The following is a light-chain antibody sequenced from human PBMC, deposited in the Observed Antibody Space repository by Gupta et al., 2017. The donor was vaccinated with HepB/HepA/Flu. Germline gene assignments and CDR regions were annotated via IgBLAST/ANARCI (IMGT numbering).Light chain of an antibody. J-gene: IGKJ2*01. CDR2: QAS. Sequence: TLSASVGDRVTITCRASHNINPWLAWYQHRPGKAPKLLMYQASILQSGVPSRFSGSGSGTQFTLTITSLQPDDSATYYCQQDGYYRSFGQGTRLEIK. CDR3: QQDGYYRS. V-gene: IGKV1-5*03. CDR1: HNINPW.